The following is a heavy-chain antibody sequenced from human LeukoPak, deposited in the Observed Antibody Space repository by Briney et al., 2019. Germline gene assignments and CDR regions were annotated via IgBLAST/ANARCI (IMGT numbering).Heavy chain of an antibody. J-gene: IGHJ4*02. CDR1: GGSISSSSYY. CDR3: ARVEWLVRY. V-gene: IGHV4-39*07. D-gene: IGHD6-19*01. CDR2: IYYSGST. Sequence: SETLSLTCTVSGGSISSSSYYWGWIRQPPGKGLEWIGSIYYSGSTYYNPSLKSRVTISVDTSKNQFSLKLSSVTAADTAVYYCARVEWLVRYWGQGTLVTVSS.